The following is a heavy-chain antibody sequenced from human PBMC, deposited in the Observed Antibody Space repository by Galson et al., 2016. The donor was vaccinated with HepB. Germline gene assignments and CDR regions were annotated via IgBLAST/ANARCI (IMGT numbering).Heavy chain of an antibody. V-gene: IGHV1-69*13. CDR1: GGTFSSYA. CDR3: ARESFSTTWYYGY. CDR2: IIPVFGTA. Sequence: SVKVSCKASGGTFSSYAISWVRQAPGQGLEWMGGIIPVFGTANYAQNFQGRVSITADESTNTAFMELSSLRSDDTAVYYCARESFSTTWYYGYWGQGTLITVSS. J-gene: IGHJ4*02. D-gene: IGHD6-13*01.